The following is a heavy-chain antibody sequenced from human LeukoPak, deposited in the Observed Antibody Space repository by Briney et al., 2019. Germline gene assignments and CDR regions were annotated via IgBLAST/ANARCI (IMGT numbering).Heavy chain of an antibody. CDR1: GFTFSSYA. CDR3: ARDGIAVAGTDYYYYGMDV. V-gene: IGHV3-21*01. J-gene: IGHJ6*02. D-gene: IGHD6-19*01. Sequence: GGSLRLSCAASGFTFSSYAMSWVRQAPGKGLEWVSSISSSSSYIYYADSVKGRFTISRDNAKNSLYLQMNSLRAEDTAVYYCARDGIAVAGTDYYYYGMDVWGQGTTVTVSS. CDR2: ISSSSSYI.